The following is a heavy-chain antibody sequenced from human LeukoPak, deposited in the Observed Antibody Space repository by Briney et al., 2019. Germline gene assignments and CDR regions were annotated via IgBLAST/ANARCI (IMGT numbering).Heavy chain of an antibody. D-gene: IGHD3-10*01. CDR1: GFTFTPYW. Sequence: GGSLRLSCAASGFTFTPYWMHWVRQAPGKGLVWVARINNDGSSTNYADSVKGRFTISRDNAKNTLYLQMNSLRADDTAMYYCARDLHGESCTTPNCSWGQGTLVTVSS. J-gene: IGHJ4*02. V-gene: IGHV3-74*01. CDR3: ARDLHGESCTTPNCS. CDR2: INNDGSST.